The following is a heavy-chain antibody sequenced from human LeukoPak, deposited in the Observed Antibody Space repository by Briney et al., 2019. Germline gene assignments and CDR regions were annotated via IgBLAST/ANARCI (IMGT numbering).Heavy chain of an antibody. J-gene: IGHJ4*02. V-gene: IGHV3-9*01. Sequence: PGGSLRLSCAASGFTFDDYAMHWVRQAPGKGLEWVSGISWNSGSIGYADSVKGRFTISRDNAKSSLYLQMNSLRAEDTALYYCAKDAHGYSYGPYYFDYWGQGTLVTVSS. CDR1: GFTFDDYA. CDR2: ISWNSGSI. CDR3: AKDAHGYSYGPYYFDY. D-gene: IGHD5-18*01.